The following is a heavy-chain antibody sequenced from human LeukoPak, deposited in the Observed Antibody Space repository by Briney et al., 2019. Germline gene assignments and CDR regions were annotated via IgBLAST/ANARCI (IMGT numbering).Heavy chain of an antibody. CDR1: GFTFTSYG. J-gene: IGHJ5*02. D-gene: IGHD6-13*01. CDR3: ARGQLVREPWFDP. Sequence: TGGSLRLSCAASGFTFTSYGMHWVRQAPGKGLEWVAVISYDGSNKYYADSVKGRFTISRDNSKNTLYLQMNSLRAEGTAVYYCARGQLVREPWFDPWGQGTLVTVSS. CDR2: ISYDGSNK. V-gene: IGHV3-30*05.